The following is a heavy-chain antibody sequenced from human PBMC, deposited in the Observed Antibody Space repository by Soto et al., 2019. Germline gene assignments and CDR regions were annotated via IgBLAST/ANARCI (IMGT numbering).Heavy chain of an antibody. CDR3: ARQGFGELHGLVDV. CDR2: INYSGGT. Sequence: SAALSLTCAVSGGSLWRSYCRWYRQPPGKGLEWVGYINYSGGTFYNPSLKSRVTMSVDTSNNQYSLMVNSVTATDTAVYYCARQGFGELHGLVDVWGQGTTVTVSS. V-gene: IGHV4-59*08. CDR1: GGSLWRSY. J-gene: IGHJ6*02. D-gene: IGHD3-10*01.